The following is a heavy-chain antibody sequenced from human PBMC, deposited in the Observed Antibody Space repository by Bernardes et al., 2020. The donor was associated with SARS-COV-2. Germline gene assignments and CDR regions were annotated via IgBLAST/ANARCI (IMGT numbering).Heavy chain of an antibody. V-gene: IGHV3-53*01. CDR3: ARDSDGGAVYAFDM. Sequence: GGSLRLSCAASGFTVSSNYMSWVRQAPGKGLEWVSVIYSGGTTYYADSVKGRFTTSRDNSENTLYLQMNSLRAEDTAVYYCARDSDGGAVYAFDMWGQGTMVTVSS. CDR1: GFTVSSNY. CDR2: IYSGGTT. D-gene: IGHD2-8*01. J-gene: IGHJ3*02.